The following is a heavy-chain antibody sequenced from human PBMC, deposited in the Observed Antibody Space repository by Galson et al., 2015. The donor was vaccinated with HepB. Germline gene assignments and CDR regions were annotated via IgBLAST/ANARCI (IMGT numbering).Heavy chain of an antibody. CDR3: TRMYSSSWYWRNRENAFDI. V-gene: IGHV3-30*04. D-gene: IGHD6-13*01. J-gene: IGHJ3*02. Sequence: SLRLSCAASGFTFSSYAMHWVRQAPGKGLEWVAVISYDGSNKYYADSVKGRFTISRDNSKNTLYLQMNSLRAEDTAVYYCTRMYSSSWYWRNRENAFDIWGQGTMVTVSS. CDR2: ISYDGSNK. CDR1: GFTFSSYA.